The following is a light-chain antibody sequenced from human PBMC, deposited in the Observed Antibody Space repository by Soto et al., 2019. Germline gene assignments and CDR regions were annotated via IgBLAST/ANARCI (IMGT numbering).Light chain of an antibody. Sequence: QSALTQPPSASGSPGQSVTISCTGTSSDVGGYNYVSWYQQHPRKAPKLMIYEVSKRPSGVPDRFSGSKSGNTASLTVSGLQAEDEADYYCSSYAGSNNRVVFGGGTKLTVL. J-gene: IGLJ2*01. CDR1: SSDVGGYNY. CDR2: EVS. V-gene: IGLV2-8*01. CDR3: SSYAGSNNRVV.